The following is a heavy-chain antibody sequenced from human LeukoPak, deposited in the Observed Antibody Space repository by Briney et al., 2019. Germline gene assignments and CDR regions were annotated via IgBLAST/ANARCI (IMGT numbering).Heavy chain of an antibody. V-gene: IGHV1-8*01. CDR3: ARDYGGSSGWFDP. CDR1: GYTFTSYD. CDR2: MGPNSDNT. J-gene: IGHJ5*02. D-gene: IGHD4-23*01. Sequence: ASVKVSCKASGYTFTSYDINWVRQATGQGLEWMGWMGPNSDNTGYAQKFQGRVTVTRDTSISTAYMELRSLTSEDTAVYYCARDYGGSSGWFDPWGQGTLVTVSS.